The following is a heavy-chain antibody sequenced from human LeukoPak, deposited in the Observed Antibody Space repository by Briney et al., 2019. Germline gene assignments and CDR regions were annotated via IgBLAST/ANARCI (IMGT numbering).Heavy chain of an antibody. V-gene: IGHV1-69*04. CDR2: IIPILGIA. D-gene: IGHD5/OR15-5a*01. CDR1: GGTFSSYA. J-gene: IGHJ4*02. Sequence: GASVTVSCTASGGTFSSYAISWVRQAPGQGLEWMGRIIPILGIANYAQKFQGRVTITADKSTSTAYMELSSLRPEDTAVYYCARARISSVTTGGSDYWGQGTLVTVSS. CDR3: ARARISSVTTGGSDY.